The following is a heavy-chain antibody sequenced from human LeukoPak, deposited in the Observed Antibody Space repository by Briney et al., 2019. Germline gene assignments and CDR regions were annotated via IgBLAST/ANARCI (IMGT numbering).Heavy chain of an antibody. CDR3: ARDSGRGWFDP. CDR2: ISSSGTTI. V-gene: IGHV3-11*01. Sequence: GGSLRLSCAASAFTFSDYYMSWIRQAPGKGLEWVSYISSSGTTIYYADSVKGRFSISRDNAKSSLYLQLNSLRAEDTAVYYCARDSGRGWFDPWGQGTLVTVSS. J-gene: IGHJ5*02. CDR1: AFTFSDYY.